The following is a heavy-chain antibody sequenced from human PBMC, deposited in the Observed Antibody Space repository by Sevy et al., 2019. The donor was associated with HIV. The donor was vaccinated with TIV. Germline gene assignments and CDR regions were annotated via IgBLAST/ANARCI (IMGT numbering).Heavy chain of an antibody. D-gene: IGHD6-13*01. CDR1: GGSISSSSYY. CDR3: ARRHSSSWYYYGMDV. Sequence: SETLSLTCTVSGGSISSSSYYWGWIRQPPGKGLEWIGSIYYSGSTNYNPSLKNRVTISVDTSKNQFSLKLSSVTAADTAVYYCARRHSSSWYYYGMDVWGQGTTVTVSS. J-gene: IGHJ6*02. CDR2: IYYSGST. V-gene: IGHV4-39*01.